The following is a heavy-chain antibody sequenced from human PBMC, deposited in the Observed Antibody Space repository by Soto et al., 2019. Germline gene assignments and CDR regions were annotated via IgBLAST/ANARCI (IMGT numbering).Heavy chain of an antibody. V-gene: IGHV4-39*01. CDR3: ARLGAVAVRAALALQRYYYYYYGMDV. CDR1: GGSISSSSYY. D-gene: IGHD6-19*01. Sequence: SETLSLTCTVSGGSISSSSYYWGWISQPPGKGLEWIGSIYYSGSTYYNPSLKSRVTISVDTSKNQFSLKLSSVTAADTAVYYCARLGAVAVRAALALQRYYYYYYGMDVWGQGTAVTVSS. CDR2: IYYSGST. J-gene: IGHJ6*02.